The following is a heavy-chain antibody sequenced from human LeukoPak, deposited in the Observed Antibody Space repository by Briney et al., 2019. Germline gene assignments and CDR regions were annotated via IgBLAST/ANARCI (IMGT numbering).Heavy chain of an antibody. CDR1: GGSISSGSYY. CDR2: INHSGST. CDR3: ARLREAGKYSSSWWQINWFDP. J-gene: IGHJ5*02. D-gene: IGHD6-13*01. Sequence: SQTLSLTCTVSGGSISSGSYYWSWIRQPPGKGLEWIGEINHSGSTNYNPSLKSRVTISVDTSKNQFSLKLSSVTAADTAVYYCARLREAGKYSSSWWQINWFDPWGQGTLVTVSS. V-gene: IGHV4-39*07.